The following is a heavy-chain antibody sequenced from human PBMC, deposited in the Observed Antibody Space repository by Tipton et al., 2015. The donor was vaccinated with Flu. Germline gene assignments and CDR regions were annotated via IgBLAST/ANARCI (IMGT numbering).Heavy chain of an antibody. D-gene: IGHD3-10*01. CDR1: GFTVSSNY. CDR2: IYSGGST. CDR3: ARDKWELLWFGELFRVGMDV. V-gene: IGHV3-66*02. Sequence: SLRPSCAASGFTVSSNYMSWVRQAPGKGLEWVSVIYSGGSTYYADSVKGRFTISRDNSKNTLYLQMNSLRAEDTAVYYCARDKWELLWFGELFRVGMDVWGQGTTVTVSS. J-gene: IGHJ6*02.